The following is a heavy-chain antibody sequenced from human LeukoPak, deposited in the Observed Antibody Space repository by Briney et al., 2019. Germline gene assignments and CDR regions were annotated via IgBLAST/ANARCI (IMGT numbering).Heavy chain of an antibody. V-gene: IGHV1-18*01. CDR2: ISAYNGNT. CDR3: ARVMRRDGYNRPLDY. CDR1: GYTFTSYG. Sequence: ASVKVSCKASGYTFTSYGISWVRQPPEQGLEWMGWISAYNGNTNYAQKLQGRVTMTTDTSTSTAYMELRSLRSDDTAVYYCARVMRRDGYNRPLDYWGQGTLVTVSS. D-gene: IGHD5-24*01. J-gene: IGHJ4*02.